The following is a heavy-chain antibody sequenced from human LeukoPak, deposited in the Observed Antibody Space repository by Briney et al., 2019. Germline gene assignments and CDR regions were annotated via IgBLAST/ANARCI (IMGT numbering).Heavy chain of an antibody. D-gene: IGHD2-21*01. CDR3: AKDYLVGLDY. J-gene: IGHJ4*02. CDR1: GFTFSSSG. CDR2: IRYDGSNK. V-gene: IGHV3-30*02. Sequence: QTGGSLRLSCAASGFTFSSSGMHWVRQAPGKGLEWVAFIRYDGSNKYYADSVKGRFTISRDNSKNTLYLQMNSLRAEDTAVYYCAKDYLVGLDYWGQGTLVTVSS.